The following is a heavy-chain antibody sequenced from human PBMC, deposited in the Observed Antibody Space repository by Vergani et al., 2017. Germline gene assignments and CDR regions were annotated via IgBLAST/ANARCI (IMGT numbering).Heavy chain of an antibody. CDR2: IIPIFGTA. Sequence: QVQLVQSGAEVKKPGASVKVSCKASGYTFSTYGISWVRQAPGQGLEWMGGIIPIFGTANYAQKFQGRVTITADESTSTAYMELNSLRAEDTAVYYCARGASGDYVSSFDYWGQGTLVTVSS. J-gene: IGHJ4*02. D-gene: IGHD4-17*01. CDR1: GYTFSTYG. V-gene: IGHV1-69*13. CDR3: ARGASGDYVSSFDY.